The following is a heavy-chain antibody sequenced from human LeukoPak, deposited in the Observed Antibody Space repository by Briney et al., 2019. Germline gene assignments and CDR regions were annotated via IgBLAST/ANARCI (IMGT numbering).Heavy chain of an antibody. J-gene: IGHJ5*01. Sequence: GASVKVSCKASGYTFTTYEINWVRQATGQGLEWMGWVNPNSGNTVYAQNFQGRVTMTRNTSISTAYMELSSLRSEDTAVYYCARMTYSSGANWFDSWGQGTLVTVSS. CDR1: GYTFTTYE. V-gene: IGHV1-8*01. CDR2: VNPNSGNT. D-gene: IGHD6-19*01. CDR3: ARMTYSSGANWFDS.